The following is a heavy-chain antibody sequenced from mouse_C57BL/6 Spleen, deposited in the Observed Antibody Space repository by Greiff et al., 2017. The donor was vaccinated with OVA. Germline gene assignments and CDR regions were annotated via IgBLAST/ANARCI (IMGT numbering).Heavy chain of an antibody. CDR2: SRNKANDYTT. D-gene: IGHD2-3*01. CDR3: ARDANDGYYWYFDV. J-gene: IGHJ1*03. Sequence: EVQLVESGGGLVQSGRSLRLSCATSGFTFSDFYMEWVRQAPGKGLEWIAASRNKANDYTTEYSASVKGRFIVSRDTSQSILYLQMNALRAEDTAIYYCARDANDGYYWYFDVWGTGTTVTASS. CDR1: GFTFSDFY. V-gene: IGHV7-1*01.